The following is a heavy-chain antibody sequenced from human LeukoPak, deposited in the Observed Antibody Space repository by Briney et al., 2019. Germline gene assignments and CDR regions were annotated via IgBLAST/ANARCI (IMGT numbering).Heavy chain of an antibody. CDR2: IPYDGSNK. D-gene: IGHD6-19*01. Sequence: PGGSLRPSCAPSGFTFTSYGMPSVRQAPGQGLGGVAVIPYDGSNKYHAASVQGRFTTPRDNSTNTLYVEMNSLRAEDTAVYYCAKDLRSSGWPYYYYYMDVWGKGTTVTVSS. CDR1: GFTFTSYG. J-gene: IGHJ6*03. CDR3: AKDLRSSGWPYYYYYMDV. V-gene: IGHV3-30*02.